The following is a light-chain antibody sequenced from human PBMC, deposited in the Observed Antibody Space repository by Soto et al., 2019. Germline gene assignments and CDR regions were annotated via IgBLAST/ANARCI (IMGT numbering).Light chain of an antibody. CDR2: DVS. V-gene: IGLV2-14*03. J-gene: IGLJ1*01. Sequence: QSALTQPASVSGSPGQSIPISCTGTSSDVGAHNVVSWYQQHPVKVPKLMIFDVSSRPSGVSDRFSGSKSGNTASLTISGLQAEDEGDYYCSSYTSSSTHVFGSGTKLTVL. CDR3: SSYTSSSTHV. CDR1: SSDVGAHNV.